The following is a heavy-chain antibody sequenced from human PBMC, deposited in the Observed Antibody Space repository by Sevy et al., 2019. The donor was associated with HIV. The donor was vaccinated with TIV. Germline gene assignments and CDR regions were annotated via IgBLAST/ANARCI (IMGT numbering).Heavy chain of an antibody. CDR2: ISVYNGNT. D-gene: IGHD3-9*01. CDR1: GYTFTSYG. CDR3: ARAGYYSGFYDILTGLDY. J-gene: IGHJ4*02. V-gene: IGHV1-18*01. Sequence: ASVKVSCKASGYTFTSYGISWARQAPGHRLEWMGWISVYNGNTNYAQKLQARVTMTTDTSTSTAYMELRSLRSDDTAVYYCARAGYYSGFYDILTGLDYWGQGTLVTVSS.